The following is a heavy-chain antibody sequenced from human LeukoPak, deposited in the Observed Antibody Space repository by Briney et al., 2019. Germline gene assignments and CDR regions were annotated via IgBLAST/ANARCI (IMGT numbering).Heavy chain of an antibody. V-gene: IGHV3-30*02. CDR1: GFTFSTCD. CDR2: IRYDGSNK. CDR3: AKSYSWNDKTSDY. J-gene: IGHJ4*02. Sequence: PGGSLRLSCAASGFTFSTCDMHWVRQALGKGLEWVTFIRYDGSNKYYADSVKGRFTISRDNSKNTLYLQMIGLRHEDTAVYYCAKSYSWNDKTSDYWGQGTRVTVSS. D-gene: IGHD1-1*01.